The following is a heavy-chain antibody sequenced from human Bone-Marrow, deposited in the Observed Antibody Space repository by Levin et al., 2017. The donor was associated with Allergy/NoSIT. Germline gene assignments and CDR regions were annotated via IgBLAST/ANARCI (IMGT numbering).Heavy chain of an antibody. Sequence: LSLTCAASGFNFTTFAMHWVRQAPGKGLQWVAVILFDGSNQYYADSVKGRFTISRDNSKNTLYLQMNSLRPEDTAVYYCARTAGGDFDYWGQGTLVTVSS. D-gene: IGHD2-21*02. CDR3: ARTAGGDFDY. V-gene: IGHV3-30-3*01. CDR2: ILFDGSNQ. J-gene: IGHJ4*02. CDR1: GFNFTTFA.